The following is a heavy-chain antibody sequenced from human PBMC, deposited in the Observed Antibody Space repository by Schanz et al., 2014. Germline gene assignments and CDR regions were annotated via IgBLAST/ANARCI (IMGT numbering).Heavy chain of an antibody. J-gene: IGHJ4*02. CDR3: ARARQDYSDSSGYATYYFGN. CDR1: GGTFSSFA. Sequence: QVQLVQSGAEVKKPGSSVKVSCKASGGTFSSFAIFWVRQAPGQGLEWMGTIIPILDITNYAQKFQGRVTIPADTCTSTAYMELSTLRSEDTAVYYCARARQDYSDSSGYATYYFGNWGQGTLVTVSS. D-gene: IGHD3-22*01. CDR2: IIPILDIT. V-gene: IGHV1-69*04.